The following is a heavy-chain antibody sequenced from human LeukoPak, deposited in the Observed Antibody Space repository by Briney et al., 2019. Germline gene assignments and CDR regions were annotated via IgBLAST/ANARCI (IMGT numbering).Heavy chain of an antibody. CDR3: AKVSWANYSDY. D-gene: IGHD6-13*01. CDR2: ISGSGGST. J-gene: IGHJ4*02. Sequence: GGSLRLSCAASGFTFSSYAMSWVRQAPGKGLEWVSAISGSGGSTYYADSVKGRLTISRDNSKNTPYLQMNSLRAEDTAIYYCAKVSWANYSDYWGQGTLVTVSS. V-gene: IGHV3-23*01. CDR1: GFTFSSYA.